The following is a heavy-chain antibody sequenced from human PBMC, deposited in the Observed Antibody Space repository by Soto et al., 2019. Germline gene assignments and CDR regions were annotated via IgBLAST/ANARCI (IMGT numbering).Heavy chain of an antibody. CDR1: GFTFNSHT. CDR3: TRELAY. V-gene: IGHV3-48*04. J-gene: IGHJ4*02. CDR2: ISDSSSTI. Sequence: EMQLVESGGGLVQPGGSLRLSCAASGFTFNSHTMNWVRQAPGKGLEWLSYISDSSSTIYYADSVKGRFTISRDNAKNSLYLQMNSLRAEDTAVYYCTRELAYWGQGTLVTVSA.